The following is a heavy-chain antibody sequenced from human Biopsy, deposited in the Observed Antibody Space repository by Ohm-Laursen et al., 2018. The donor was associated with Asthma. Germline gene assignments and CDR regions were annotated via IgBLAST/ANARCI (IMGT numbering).Heavy chain of an antibody. Sequence: SDTLSLTCSISGGSVSSRGYYWSWLRQPPGKGLEWTGFVYYSGTTNHNPSLTSRVTMTVDTSQNQFSLKLTSVTAADTAVYYCARERVTMTDKVIRAFDIWGQGTLVSVSS. CDR1: GGSVSSRGYY. V-gene: IGHV4-61*08. J-gene: IGHJ3*02. D-gene: IGHD2-21*02. CDR3: ARERVTMTDKVIRAFDI. CDR2: VYYSGTT.